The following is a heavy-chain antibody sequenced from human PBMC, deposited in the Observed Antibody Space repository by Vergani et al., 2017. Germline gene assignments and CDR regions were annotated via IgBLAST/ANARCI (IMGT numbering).Heavy chain of an antibody. Sequence: VQLVQSGAEVKKPGASVKVSCKASGYTFTSYGISWVRQAPGQGLEWMGLVDPEDGETIYAEKFQGRVTITADTSTDTAYMELSSLRSEDTAVYYCATDHCSGGSCYSRNWFDPWGQGTLVTVSS. D-gene: IGHD2-15*01. CDR2: VDPEDGET. CDR3: ATDHCSGGSCYSRNWFDP. J-gene: IGHJ5*02. CDR1: GYTFTSYG. V-gene: IGHV1-69-2*01.